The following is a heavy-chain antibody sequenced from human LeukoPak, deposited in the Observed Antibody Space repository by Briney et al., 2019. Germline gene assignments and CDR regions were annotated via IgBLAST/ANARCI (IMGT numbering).Heavy chain of an antibody. CDR2: ISPHNGQT. CDR3: AITMEGHLNDL. CDR1: GYMFTFYG. Sequence: VASVRVPCKASGYMFTFYGITWVRQAPGQGLEWMGWISPHNGQTLYAQEVQNRLIMTTDASTTTAYMDLRSLRSDDTAVYYCAITMEGHLNDLWGQGTLVTVSS. V-gene: IGHV1-18*01. D-gene: IGHD1-14*01. J-gene: IGHJ5*02.